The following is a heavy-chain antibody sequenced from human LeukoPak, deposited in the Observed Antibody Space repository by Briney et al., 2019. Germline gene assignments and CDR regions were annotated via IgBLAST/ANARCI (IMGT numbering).Heavy chain of an antibody. Sequence: NPSETLSLTCTVSGGSISSYYWSWLRQPAGKGLEWFGRIYTSGSTNYNPSLKSRVTMSVDTSKNQFSLKLSPVTAADTAVYYCAREDYYDSSGYSDCWGQGTLVTVSS. CDR2: IYTSGST. V-gene: IGHV4-4*07. CDR3: AREDYYDSSGYSDC. CDR1: GGSISSYY. D-gene: IGHD3-22*01. J-gene: IGHJ4*02.